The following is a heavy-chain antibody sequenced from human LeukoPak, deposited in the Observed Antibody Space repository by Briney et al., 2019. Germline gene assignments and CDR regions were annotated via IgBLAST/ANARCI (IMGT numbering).Heavy chain of an antibody. CDR1: GYSISSGYY. J-gene: IGHJ4*02. CDR2: IYHSGST. D-gene: IGHD6-13*01. CDR3: ARSGGSSWYFDY. V-gene: IGHV4-38-2*02. Sequence: PPETLSLTCTVSGYSISSGYYWGWIRQPPGKGLEWIGSIYHSGSTCYNPSLKSRVTISVDTSKNQFSLRLSSVTAADTAVYYCARSGGSSWYFDYWGQGTLVTVSS.